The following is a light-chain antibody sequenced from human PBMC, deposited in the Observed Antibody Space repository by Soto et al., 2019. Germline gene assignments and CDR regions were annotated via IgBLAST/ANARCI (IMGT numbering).Light chain of an antibody. CDR1: QGIGNN. Sequence: DIRLTQSPSFLSASVGDRVTITCRASQGIGNNLAWYQGKPGKAPNLLIYTVSTLQSGVPSRFSGSGSGTEFSLTISSLQAEDFATYYCQQLNSYPITFGQGTRLEIK. CDR2: TVS. J-gene: IGKJ5*01. CDR3: QQLNSYPIT. V-gene: IGKV1-9*01.